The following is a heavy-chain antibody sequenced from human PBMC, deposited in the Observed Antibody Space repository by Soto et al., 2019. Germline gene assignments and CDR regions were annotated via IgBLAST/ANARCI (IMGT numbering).Heavy chain of an antibody. D-gene: IGHD4-17*01. CDR1: GGSISSGGYY. Sequence: SETLSLTCTVSGGSISSGGYYWSWIRQHPGKGLEWIGYIYYSGSTYYNPSLKSRVTVSVDTSKNQFSLKLSSVTAAGTAVYYCARGEVIPYGGNSGPFDYWGQGTLVTVSS. CDR3: ARGEVIPYGGNSGPFDY. V-gene: IGHV4-31*03. CDR2: IYYSGST. J-gene: IGHJ4*02.